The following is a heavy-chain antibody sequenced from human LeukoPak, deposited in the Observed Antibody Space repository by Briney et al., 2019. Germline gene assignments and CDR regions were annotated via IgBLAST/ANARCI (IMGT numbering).Heavy chain of an antibody. CDR3: AREGGELGIGMSAFDI. CDR1: GYTFTGYC. D-gene: IGHD7-27*01. CDR2: INPNSGGT. J-gene: IGHJ3*02. Sequence: ASVKVSCKASGYTFTGYCMHWVRQAPGQGLDWMGWINPNSGGTNYAQKFQGRVTMTRDTSISTAYMELSGLRSDDTAVYYCAREGGELGIGMSAFDIWGQGTKVTVSS. V-gene: IGHV1-2*02.